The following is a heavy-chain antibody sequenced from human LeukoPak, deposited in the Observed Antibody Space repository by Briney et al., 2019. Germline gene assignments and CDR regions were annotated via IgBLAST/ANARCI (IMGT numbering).Heavy chain of an antibody. CDR2: ISWNSGSI. V-gene: IGHV3-9*01. Sequence: PGGSLRLSCAASGFTFDDYAMHWVRHAPGEGLEWVSGISWNSGSIGYADSVKGRFTISRDNAKNSLYLQMNSLRAEDTALYYCAKDISYYDSSGIDYWGQGTLVTVSS. CDR3: AKDISYYDSSGIDY. CDR1: GFTFDDYA. D-gene: IGHD3-22*01. J-gene: IGHJ4*02.